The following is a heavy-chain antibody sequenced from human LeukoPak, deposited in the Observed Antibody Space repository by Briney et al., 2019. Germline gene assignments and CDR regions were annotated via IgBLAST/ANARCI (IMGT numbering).Heavy chain of an antibody. D-gene: IGHD6-13*01. CDR2: IYYSGST. CDR1: GGSISSSSYY. CDR3: ARHVVWDDLSYSAAAVTRGFDY. V-gene: IGHV4-39*01. J-gene: IGHJ4*02. Sequence: SETLSLTCTVSGGSISSSSYYWGWIRQPPGKGLEWIGSIYYSGSTYYNPSLKSRVTISVDTSKNQFSLKLSSVTAADTAVYYCARHVVWDDLSYSAAAVTRGFDYWGQGTLVTVSS.